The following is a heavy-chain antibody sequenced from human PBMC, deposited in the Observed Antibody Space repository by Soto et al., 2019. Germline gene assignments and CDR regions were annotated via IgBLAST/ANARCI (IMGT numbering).Heavy chain of an antibody. Sequence: SETLSLTCTVSGGSISSSSYYWGWIRQPPGKGLEWIGSIYYSGSTYYNPSLKSRVTISVDTSKNQFSLKLSSVTAADTAVYYCASLRAGSPRYFDYWGQGTLVTVSS. CDR1: GGSISSSSYY. CDR3: ASLRAGSPRYFDY. CDR2: IYYSGST. J-gene: IGHJ4*02. V-gene: IGHV4-39*01.